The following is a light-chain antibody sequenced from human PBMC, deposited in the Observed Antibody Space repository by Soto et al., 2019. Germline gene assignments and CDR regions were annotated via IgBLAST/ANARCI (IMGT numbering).Light chain of an antibody. J-gene: IGKJ4*01. CDR3: QQYDSLPPT. CDR2: DAF. V-gene: IGKV1-33*01. Sequence: DIQMTQSPSSLSASVGDSVTMTCQASQDIKNFLNWYQQKPGKAPKLLIYDAFKLDIGVPSRFSGSGSGTDITFTISSLQPEDIATYFCQQYDSLPPTFGGGTKVEI. CDR1: QDIKNF.